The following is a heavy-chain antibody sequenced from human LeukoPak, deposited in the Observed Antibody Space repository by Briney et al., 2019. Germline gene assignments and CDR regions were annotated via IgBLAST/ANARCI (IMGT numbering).Heavy chain of an antibody. V-gene: IGHV3-11*01. CDR3: ASPDSVAGHNFDY. CDR2: ISSSGSTI. J-gene: IGHJ4*02. D-gene: IGHD6-19*01. Sequence: GGSLRLSCAASGFTFSDYYMSWIRQAPGKGLEWVSYISSSGSTIYYADSVKVRFTISRDNAKNSLYLQMNSLRAEDTAVYYCASPDSVAGHNFDYWGQGTLVTVSS. CDR1: GFTFSDYY.